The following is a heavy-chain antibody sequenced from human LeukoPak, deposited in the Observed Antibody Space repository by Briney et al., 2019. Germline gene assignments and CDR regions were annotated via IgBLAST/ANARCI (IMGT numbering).Heavy chain of an antibody. D-gene: IGHD6-19*01. Sequence: PGGSLRLSCAASGFIFSNYAMSWVRQVPGRGLEWVSTISSRGDSTYVADSVKGRFTISRDNSKNSLYLQMNTVRAEDTAVYYCVKGPRPDITVAHTVENWGQGTLDTVSS. CDR1: GFIFSNYA. V-gene: IGHV3-23*01. J-gene: IGHJ4*02. CDR2: ISSRGDST. CDR3: VKGPRPDITVAHTVEN.